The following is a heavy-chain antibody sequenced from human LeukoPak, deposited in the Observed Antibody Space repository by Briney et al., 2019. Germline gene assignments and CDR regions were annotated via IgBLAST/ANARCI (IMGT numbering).Heavy chain of an antibody. CDR2: NNLNSGTI. D-gene: IGHD6-19*01. CDR3: ARAYKDRSLAGKKEFFQH. Sequence: SLKLSRGGSGFIFNNYALNLVRQVPRKGLKMIPLNNLNSGTIGYADSVKGRFTISRDNANNFLYLQMNSLRAEDTALYYCARAYKDRSLAGKKEFFQHWGQGTLVTVSS. CDR1: GFIFNNYA. J-gene: IGHJ1*01. V-gene: IGHV3-9*01.